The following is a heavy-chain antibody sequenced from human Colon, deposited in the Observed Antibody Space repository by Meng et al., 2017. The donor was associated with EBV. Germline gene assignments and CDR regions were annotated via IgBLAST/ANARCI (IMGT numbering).Heavy chain of an antibody. CDR1: GGSIRSGPYC. D-gene: IGHD3-10*01. CDR2: IYYSGST. CDR3: ASYTSFSGSYYNGINY. J-gene: IGHJ4*02. Sequence: HLQESRPARVKPPETPSLTCTVSGGSIRSGPYCWAWIRQPPGKGLEWIGSIYYSGSTYYNPSLKSRVTISVDSSKNQFSLKLTSVTAADTSLYYCASYTSFSGSYYNGINYWGQGTLVTVSS. V-gene: IGHV4-39*01.